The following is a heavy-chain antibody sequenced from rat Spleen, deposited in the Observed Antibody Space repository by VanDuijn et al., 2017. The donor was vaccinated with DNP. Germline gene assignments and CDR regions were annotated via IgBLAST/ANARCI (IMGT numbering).Heavy chain of an antibody. D-gene: IGHD1-11*01. J-gene: IGHJ2*01. CDR3: AKGPNYGGYSDYFDY. CDR1: GFTFSNYD. CDR2: INKDSSTI. Sequence: EVQLVESGGGLVQPGRSMKLSCAASGFTFSNYDMAWVRQAPGRGLEWIGEINKDSSTINCIPSLKDKFTISRDNGQNTLYLQMNKLGSEDTATYYCAKGPNYGGYSDYFDYWGQGVMVTVSS. V-gene: IGHV4-2*01.